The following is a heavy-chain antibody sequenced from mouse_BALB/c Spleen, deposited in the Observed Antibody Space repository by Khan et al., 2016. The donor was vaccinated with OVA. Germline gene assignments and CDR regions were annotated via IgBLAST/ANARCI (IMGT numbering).Heavy chain of an antibody. CDR2: ISTDSVNT. J-gene: IGHJ2*01. CDR1: GYTFTDYS. V-gene: IGHV1S137*01. Sequence: VQLQQSGPELVRPGVSVKISCKGSGYTFTDYSMHWVKQSHAKSLEWIGVISTDSVNTNYNQKLKGKATLTVDKSSSTAYMELARMTSEDSAIYYCAIRDYFDYWGQGTTLTVSS. CDR3: AIRDYFDY.